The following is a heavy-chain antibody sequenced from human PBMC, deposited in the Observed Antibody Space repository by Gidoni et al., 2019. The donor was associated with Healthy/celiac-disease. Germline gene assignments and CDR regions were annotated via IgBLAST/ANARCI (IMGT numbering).Heavy chain of an antibody. CDR2: ISYDGSNK. Sequence: QVQLVESGGGVVQPGRSLRLSCAASGFTFSRYAMHWVRQAPGKGLEWVAVISYDGSNKYYADSVKGRFTISRDNSKNTLYLQMNSLRAEDTAVYYCARDGGDIVVVPAAMPLNYYGMDVWGQGTTVTVSS. J-gene: IGHJ6*02. D-gene: IGHD2-2*01. CDR1: GFTFSRYA. CDR3: ARDGGDIVVVPAAMPLNYYGMDV. V-gene: IGHV3-30*04.